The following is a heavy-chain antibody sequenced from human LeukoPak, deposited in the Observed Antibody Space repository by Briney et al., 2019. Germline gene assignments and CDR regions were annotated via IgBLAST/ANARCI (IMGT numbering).Heavy chain of an antibody. CDR2: IFHSGTG. Sequence: SETLSLTCAVSGGSISSSNWWSWVRQPPGKGLEWIGEIFHSGTGNYNPSLRSRVTISVDKSNNQFSLRLTSVTAADTAVYYCARISNWFDPWGQGTLVTVSS. J-gene: IGHJ5*02. CDR1: GGSISSSNW. CDR3: ARISNWFDP. V-gene: IGHV4-4*02.